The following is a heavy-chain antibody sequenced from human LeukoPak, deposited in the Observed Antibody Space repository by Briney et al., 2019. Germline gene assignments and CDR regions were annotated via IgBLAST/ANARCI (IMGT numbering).Heavy chain of an antibody. CDR3: ARDPSSSGWYSFGDWFDP. Sequence: ASVKVSCKASGYTFTSYAMNWVRQAPGQGLEWMGWINTNTGNPTYAQGFTGRFVFSLDTSVSTAYLQISSLKAEDTAVYYCARDPSSSGWYSFGDWFDPWGQGTLVTVSS. J-gene: IGHJ5*02. CDR2: INTNTGNP. CDR1: GYTFTSYA. V-gene: IGHV7-4-1*02. D-gene: IGHD6-19*01.